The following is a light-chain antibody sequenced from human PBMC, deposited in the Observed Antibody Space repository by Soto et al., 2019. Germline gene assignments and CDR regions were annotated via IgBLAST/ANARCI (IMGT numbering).Light chain of an antibody. J-gene: IGKJ1*01. CDR2: GAS. CDR1: QSVSSN. V-gene: IGKV3-15*01. Sequence: EIVMTQSPATLSKSPGERATLSCRASQSVSSNLAWYQQKPGQAPRLLIYGASTRATGIPARFSGSGSGTEFTLTISSLQSEDFAVYYCQQYNNWPGTFGQGTKVDIK. CDR3: QQYNNWPGT.